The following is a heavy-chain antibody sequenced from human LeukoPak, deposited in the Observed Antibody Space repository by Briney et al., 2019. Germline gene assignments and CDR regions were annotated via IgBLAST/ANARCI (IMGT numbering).Heavy chain of an antibody. CDR1: GXSFTSYW. CDR2: IDPSDSYT. V-gene: IGHV5-10-1*01. J-gene: IGHJ6*02. CDR3: ASGIGQWLGTDYYYGMDV. D-gene: IGHD6-19*01. Sequence: GESLRISCKGSGXSFTSYWISWVRQMPGKGMEWMGRIDPSDSYTNYSPSFQGHVTISADKSISTAYLQWSSLKASDTAMYYCASGIGQWLGTDYYYGMDVWGQGTTVTASS.